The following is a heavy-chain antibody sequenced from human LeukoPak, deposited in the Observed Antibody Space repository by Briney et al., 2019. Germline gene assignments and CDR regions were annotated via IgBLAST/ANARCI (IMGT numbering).Heavy chain of an antibody. V-gene: IGHV3-30*04. Sequence: GRSLRLSCAASGFTFSSYAMHWVRQAPGKGLEWVAVISYDGSNKYYADSVKGRFTISRDNSKNTLYLQMNSLRAEDTAVYYCAKFGSGSAYYYGMDVWGKGTTVTVSS. J-gene: IGHJ6*04. CDR3: AKFGSGSAYYYGMDV. D-gene: IGHD3-10*01. CDR1: GFTFSSYA. CDR2: ISYDGSNK.